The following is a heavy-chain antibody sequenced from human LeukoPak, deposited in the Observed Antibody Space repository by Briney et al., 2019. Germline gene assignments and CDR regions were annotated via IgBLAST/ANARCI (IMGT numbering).Heavy chain of an antibody. J-gene: IGHJ4*02. CDR3: ARDDPSHYYDSSGYSL. V-gene: IGHV1-2*02. Sequence: ASVKVSCKASGYTFTGYYMHWVRQAPGQGLEWMGWINPNSGGTNYAQKFQGRVTMTRDTSISTAYMELSRLRSDDTAVYYCARDDPSHYYDSSGYSLWGQGTLVTVSS. CDR1: GYTFTGYY. D-gene: IGHD3-22*01. CDR2: INPNSGGT.